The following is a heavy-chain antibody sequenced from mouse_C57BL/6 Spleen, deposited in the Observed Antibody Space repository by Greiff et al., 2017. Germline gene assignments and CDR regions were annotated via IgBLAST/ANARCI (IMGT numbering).Heavy chain of an antibody. J-gene: IGHJ4*01. D-gene: IGHD1-1*01. CDR2: IYPGNGDT. CDR3: ARNYGSSYGYAMDY. Sequence: QSGAELVRPGASVKMSCKASGYTFTSYNLHWVTQTPRQGLEWLGAIYPGNGDTSYNQKFKGKATLTVDKSSSTAYMQLSSLTSEDSAVYFSARNYGSSYGYAMDYGGQGTSVTVSS. CDR1: GYTFTSYN. V-gene: IGHV1-12*01.